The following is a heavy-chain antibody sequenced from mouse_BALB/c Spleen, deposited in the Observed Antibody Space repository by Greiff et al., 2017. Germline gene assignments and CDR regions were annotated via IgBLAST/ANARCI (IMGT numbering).Heavy chain of an antibody. Sequence: EVKLVESGGGLVQPGGSRKLSCAASGFTFSSFGMHWVRQAPEKGLEWVAYISSGSSTIYYADTVKGRFTISRDNPKNTLFLQMTSLRSEDTAMYYCASGRIYYDDDAAWFAYWGQGTLVTVSA. CDR3: ASGRIYYDDDAAWFAY. CDR2: ISSGSSTI. D-gene: IGHD2-4*01. CDR1: GFTFSSFG. J-gene: IGHJ3*01. V-gene: IGHV5-17*02.